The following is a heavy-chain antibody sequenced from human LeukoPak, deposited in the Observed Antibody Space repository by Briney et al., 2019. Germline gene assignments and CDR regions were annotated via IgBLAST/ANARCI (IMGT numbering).Heavy chain of an antibody. V-gene: IGHV3-74*01. J-gene: IGHJ4*02. D-gene: IGHD4-17*01. CDR2: INSDGSST. Sequence: GGSLRLSCAASGFTFSNYWMHWVRQAPGKGLVWVSRINSDGSSTTYAGSVKGRFTISRDNGQNTLYLQMNSLRAEDTAVYYCAKYGDYAFGYWGQGTLVTVSS. CDR3: AKYGDYAFGY. CDR1: GFTFSNYW.